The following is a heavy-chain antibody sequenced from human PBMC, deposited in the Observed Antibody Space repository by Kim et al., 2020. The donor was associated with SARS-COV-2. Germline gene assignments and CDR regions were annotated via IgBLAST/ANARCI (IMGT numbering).Heavy chain of an antibody. CDR3: AREKYYDFWSGYYTYYGMDV. J-gene: IGHJ6*02. D-gene: IGHD3-3*01. CDR1: GYTFTSYG. V-gene: IGHV1-18*01. CDR2: ISAYNGNT. Sequence: ASVKVSCKASGYTFTSYGISWVRQAPGQGLEWMGWISAYNGNTNYAQKLQGRVTMTTDTSTSTVYMELRSLRSDDTAVYYCAREKYYDFWSGYYTYYGMDVWGQGTTVTVSS.